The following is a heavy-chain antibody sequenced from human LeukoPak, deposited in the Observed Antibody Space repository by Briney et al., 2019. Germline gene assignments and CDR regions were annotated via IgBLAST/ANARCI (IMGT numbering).Heavy chain of an antibody. D-gene: IGHD5-18*01. V-gene: IGHV3-21*01. J-gene: IGHJ4*02. CDR2: ISSSSSSI. CDR1: GFTFNSYS. CDR3: ARASGDIVETATMGSY. Sequence: GGSLRLSCAASGFTFNSYSMNWVRQAPGKGLEWVSSISSSSSSIYYADSVKGRFTISRDNAKNSLYLQMNGLRAEDTAVYYCARASGDIVETATMGSYWGQGTLVTVSS.